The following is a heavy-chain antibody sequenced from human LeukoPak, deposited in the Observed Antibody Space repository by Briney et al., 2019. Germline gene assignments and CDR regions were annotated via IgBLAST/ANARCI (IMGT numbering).Heavy chain of an antibody. CDR2: IKQDGSEK. J-gene: IGHJ4*02. CDR3: ASSGADPALKYSSSWMSFDY. CDR1: GFTFSSYW. Sequence: GGSLRLSCAASGFTFSSYWMSWVRQAPGKGLEWVANIKQDGSEKNYVDSVEGRFTISRDNAKTSLYLQMNSLRVEDTAVYYCASSGADPALKYSSSWMSFDYWGQGTLVTVSS. D-gene: IGHD6-13*01. V-gene: IGHV3-7*01.